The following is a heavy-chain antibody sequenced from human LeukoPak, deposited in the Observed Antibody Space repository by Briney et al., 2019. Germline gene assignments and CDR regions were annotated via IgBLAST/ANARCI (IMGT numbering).Heavy chain of an antibody. CDR3: AKDRPNYYDSSGHYYRRDGDY. V-gene: IGHV3-23*01. CDR2: VSGSGGYT. Sequence: EGSLRLSCAASGFTFSSYAMSWVRQAPGKGLEWVSSVSGSGGYTYYAGSVKGRFIISRDNSKNTLCLQMNSLRAEDTAIYYCAKDRPNYYDSSGHYYRRDGDYWGQGTLVTVSS. J-gene: IGHJ4*02. CDR1: GFTFSSYA. D-gene: IGHD3-22*01.